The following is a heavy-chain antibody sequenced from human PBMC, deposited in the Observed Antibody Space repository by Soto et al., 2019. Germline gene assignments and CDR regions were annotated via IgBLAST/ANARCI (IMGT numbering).Heavy chain of an antibody. D-gene: IGHD6-13*01. V-gene: IGHV4-59*08. CDR1: RGSISGCF. Sequence: PSETLSLTCTVSRGSISGCFWSWVRQPPGKGLEWIGYIYYSGNTKNNPSLIRRGPISVDTSKNQFSLKMSSVTAADTAVYYCARHSSTSRWAFDVWGQGTLVTVSS. J-gene: IGHJ3*01. CDR3: ARHSSTSRWAFDV. CDR2: IYYSGNT.